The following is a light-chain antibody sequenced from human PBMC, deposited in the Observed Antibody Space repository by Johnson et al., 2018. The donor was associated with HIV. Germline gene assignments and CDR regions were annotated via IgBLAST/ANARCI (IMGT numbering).Light chain of an antibody. CDR3: GIWDSSLCAYG. J-gene: IGLJ1*01. Sequence: QSVLTQPASVSAASGQKVNISCSGSSSNIGNYYVSWYQHLPGTAPKLLIYDNNKTPSVIPDRFSGSKSGTSAPLRITAPQTSDEADYYCGIWDSSLCAYGFGTGTKVTVL. V-gene: IGLV1-51*01. CDR1: SSNIGNYY. CDR2: DNN.